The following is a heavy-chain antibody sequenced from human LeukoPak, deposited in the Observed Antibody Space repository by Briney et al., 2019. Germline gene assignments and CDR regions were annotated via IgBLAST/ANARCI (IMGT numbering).Heavy chain of an antibody. Sequence: GSLRLSCAASGFTFSSYWMSWVRQAPGKGLEWVANIKQDGSEKYYVDSVKGRFTISRDNAKNSLYLQMNSLRAEDTAVYYCARDRGSGSLVHPLGYWGQGTLVTVSS. CDR1: GFTFSSYW. V-gene: IGHV3-7*01. CDR3: ARDRGSGSLVHPLGY. D-gene: IGHD1-26*01. CDR2: IKQDGSEK. J-gene: IGHJ4*02.